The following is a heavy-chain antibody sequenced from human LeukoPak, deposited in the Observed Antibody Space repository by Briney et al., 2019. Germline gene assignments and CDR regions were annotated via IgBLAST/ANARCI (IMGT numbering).Heavy chain of an antibody. CDR2: IYYSGST. Sequence: SETLSLTCTVSGGSISSYYWSWIRQPPGKGLEWIGYIYYSGSTNYNPSLKSRVAISVDTSKNQFSLKLSSVTAADTTVYYCARHYGYYYYYGMDVWGQGTTVTVSS. D-gene: IGHD3-10*01. J-gene: IGHJ6*02. CDR1: GGSISSYY. V-gene: IGHV4-59*01. CDR3: ARHYGYYYYYGMDV.